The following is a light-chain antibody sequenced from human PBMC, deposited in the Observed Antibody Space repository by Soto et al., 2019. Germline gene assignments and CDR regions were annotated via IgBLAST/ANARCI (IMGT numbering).Light chain of an antibody. Sequence: EIVLTQSPATLSLSPGERATLSCRASQSVSRYLAWYQQKPGQAPRLLIYDASNRATGIPARFSGSGSGTDFTLTISRLEPEDFAVYYCQQRSDWPSTSGGGTKVQIK. CDR2: DAS. J-gene: IGKJ4*01. V-gene: IGKV3-11*01. CDR1: QSVSRY. CDR3: QQRSDWPST.